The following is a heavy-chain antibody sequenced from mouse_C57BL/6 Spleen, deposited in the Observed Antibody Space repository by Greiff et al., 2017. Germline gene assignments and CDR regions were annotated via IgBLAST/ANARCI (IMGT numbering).Heavy chain of an antibody. J-gene: IGHJ2*01. CDR3: ARGEVYYGSSPLDY. V-gene: IGHV1-22*01. CDR1: GYTFTDYN. Sequence: EVKLLESGPELVKPGASVKMSCKASGYTFTDYNMHWVKQSHGKSLEWIGYINPNNGGTSYNQKFKGKATLTVNKSSSTAYMELRSLTSEDSAVYYCARGEVYYGSSPLDYWGQGTTLTVSS. D-gene: IGHD1-1*01. CDR2: INPNNGGT.